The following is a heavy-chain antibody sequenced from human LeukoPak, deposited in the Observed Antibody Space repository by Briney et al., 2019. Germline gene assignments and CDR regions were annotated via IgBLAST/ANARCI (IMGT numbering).Heavy chain of an antibody. V-gene: IGHV3-33*01. CDR3: ARSPNYGSGRCYFDS. D-gene: IGHD3-10*01. Sequence: PGGSLRLSCVASGFTFSSYGVHWVRQAPGKGLEWVAIIWYDGSVKNYADSVKGRFTISRDNSKNTLYLQMNSLGAEDTAIYYCARSPNYGSGRCYFDSWGQGIPVTVSS. CDR1: GFTFSSYG. CDR2: IWYDGSVK. J-gene: IGHJ4*02.